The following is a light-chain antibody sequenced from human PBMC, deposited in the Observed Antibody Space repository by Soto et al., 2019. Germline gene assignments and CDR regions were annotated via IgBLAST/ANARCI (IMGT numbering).Light chain of an antibody. CDR3: EQYDKSRET. V-gene: IGKV3-20*01. CDR1: QRISSGG. Sequence: EIVLTLSPGTLSLSPGERATLSSGASQRISSGGLARYQQKPGQAPRLLIYDASSRATGIPDRFSGRGSVTDFTLTITTLEPEDLAVYFCEQYDKSRETVAPGTKVDI. J-gene: IGKJ3*01. CDR2: DAS.